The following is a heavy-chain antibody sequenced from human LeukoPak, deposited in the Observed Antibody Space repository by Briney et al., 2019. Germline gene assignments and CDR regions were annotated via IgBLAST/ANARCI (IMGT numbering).Heavy chain of an antibody. V-gene: IGHV4-39*01. Sequence: SETLSLTCSVSGGSISINSYYWGWIRQAPGKGLEWIGSIYYSGSTYYNPSLKSRVTISVDTSKNQFSLKLSSVTAADTAVYYCARGLRHYDSSGYYYYWGQGSLVTVSS. J-gene: IGHJ4*02. CDR3: ARGLRHYDSSGYYYY. CDR1: GGSISINSYY. D-gene: IGHD3-22*01. CDR2: IYYSGST.